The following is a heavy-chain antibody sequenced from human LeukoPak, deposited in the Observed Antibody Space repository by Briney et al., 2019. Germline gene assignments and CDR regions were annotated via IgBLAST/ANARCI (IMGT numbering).Heavy chain of an antibody. CDR1: GDSVSSNSAA. D-gene: IGHD3-10*01. Sequence: SQTLSLTCAISGDSVSSNSAAWNWIRQSPSRGLEWLGRTYYRSKWYNDYAVSVQSRITINPDTSKNQFSLQLNSVTPEDTAVYYCARESQLGSGSYYEYNWFGPWGQGTLVTVSS. CDR3: ARESQLGSGSYYEYNWFGP. J-gene: IGHJ5*02. CDR2: TYYRSKWYN. V-gene: IGHV6-1*01.